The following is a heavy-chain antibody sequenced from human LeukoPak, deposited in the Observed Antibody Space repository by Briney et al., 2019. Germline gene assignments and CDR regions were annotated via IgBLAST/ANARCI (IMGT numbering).Heavy chain of an antibody. J-gene: IGHJ4*02. D-gene: IGHD3-3*01. CDR1: GGSISSGSYY. V-gene: IGHV4-61*02. Sequence: SETLSLTCTVSGGSISSGSYYWSWIRQPAGKGLEWIGRIYTSGSTNYNPSLKSRVTISVDTSKNQFSLKLSSVTAADTAVYYCAKDRAIFGVVKYYFDYWGQGTLVTVSS. CDR3: AKDRAIFGVVKYYFDY. CDR2: IYTSGST.